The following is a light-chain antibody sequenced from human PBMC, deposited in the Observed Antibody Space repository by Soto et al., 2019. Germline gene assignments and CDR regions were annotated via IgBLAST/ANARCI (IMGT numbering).Light chain of an antibody. V-gene: IGLV2-14*03. CDR1: SSDVGGYNH. CDR2: DVS. CDR3: TSYASSSTYV. Sequence: QSALTQPASASGSPGQSITISCTGTSSDVGGYNHVSWYQQHPGKAPKLMIYDVSNRPSGVSNRFFGSKSDNTASLTISGLQAEDEADYYCTSYASSSTYVFGTGTKLTVL. J-gene: IGLJ1*01.